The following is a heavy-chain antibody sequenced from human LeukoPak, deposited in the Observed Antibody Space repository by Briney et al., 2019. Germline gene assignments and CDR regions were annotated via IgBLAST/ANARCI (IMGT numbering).Heavy chain of an antibody. CDR3: ARGCYDFWSGYYKYYYYYYMDV. Sequence: PSETLSLTCAVYGGSFSGYYWSWIRQPPGKGLEWIGEINHSGSTNYNPSLKSRVTISVDTSKNQFSLKLSSVTAADTAVYYCARGCYDFWSGYYKYYYYYYMDVWGKGTTVTVSS. V-gene: IGHV4-34*01. CDR2: INHSGST. D-gene: IGHD3-3*01. CDR1: GGSFSGYY. J-gene: IGHJ6*03.